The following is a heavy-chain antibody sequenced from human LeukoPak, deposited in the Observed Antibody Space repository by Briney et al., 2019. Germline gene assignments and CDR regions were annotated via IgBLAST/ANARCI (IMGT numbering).Heavy chain of an antibody. J-gene: IGHJ4*02. CDR2: ISGSGGST. CDR1: GFTFSIYA. D-gene: IGHD1-26*01. CDR3: ASSRYSGSPTEFDY. V-gene: IGHV3-23*01. Sequence: PGGSLRLSCAASGFTFSIYAMSWVRQAPGKGLEWVSAISGSGGSTYYADSVKGRFTISRDNSKNTLYLQMNSLRADDTAVYYSASSRYSGSPTEFDYWGQGTLVTVSS.